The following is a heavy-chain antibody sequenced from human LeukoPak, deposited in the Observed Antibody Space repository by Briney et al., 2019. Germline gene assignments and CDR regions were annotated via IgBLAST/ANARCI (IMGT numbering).Heavy chain of an antibody. Sequence: GGSLRLSFAASGCTFSSYVMHWVRQAPGKGLEWVSAIGTAGDTFYPGSVKGRFAISRENAKNSLYLQMNSLRAGDTAVYYCARAGGYYYYYYMDVWGKGTTVTVSS. CDR2: IGTAGDT. CDR1: GCTFSSYV. CDR3: ARAGGYYYYYYMDV. V-gene: IGHV3-13*01. J-gene: IGHJ6*03.